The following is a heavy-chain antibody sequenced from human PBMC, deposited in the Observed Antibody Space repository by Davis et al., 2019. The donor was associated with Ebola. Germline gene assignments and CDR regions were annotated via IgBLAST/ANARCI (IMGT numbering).Heavy chain of an antibody. J-gene: IGHJ6*02. CDR3: ARDPGVLVWFGEQNGVDV. CDR2: ISNTGST. CDR1: GDSISTYY. D-gene: IGHD3-10*01. V-gene: IGHV4-59*12. Sequence: PGGSLRLSCTVSGDSISTYYWSWIRQPPGKGLESIGYISNTGSTTYNPSLKSRVTISVDTSKNQFSLRLTSVTAADTAVYYCARDPGVLVWFGEQNGVDVWGQGTTVTVSS.